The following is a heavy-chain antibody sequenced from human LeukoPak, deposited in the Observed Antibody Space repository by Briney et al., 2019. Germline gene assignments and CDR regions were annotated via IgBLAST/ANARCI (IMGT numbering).Heavy chain of an antibody. J-gene: IGHJ4*02. CDR1: GFTFSSYS. Sequence: PGGSLRLSCAASGFTFSSYSMNWVRQAPGKGLEWVSSISSSNSYIYYADSVKGRFTTSRDNAKNSLYLQMNSLRAEDTAVYYCARQIAAAGWNWGQGTLVTVSS. V-gene: IGHV3-21*01. CDR2: ISSSNSYI. D-gene: IGHD6-13*01. CDR3: ARQIAAAGWN.